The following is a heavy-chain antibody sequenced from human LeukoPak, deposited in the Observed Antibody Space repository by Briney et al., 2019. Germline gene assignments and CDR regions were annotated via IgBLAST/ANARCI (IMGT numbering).Heavy chain of an antibody. Sequence: PGGSLRLSCAASGFMFGSYSMNWVRQAPGKGLEWISYINLSGGTTYYADSVKGRFTISRDNSKNTLYLQMNSLRAEDTAVYYCAKDDYYDTSGYRDWGQGTLVTVSS. J-gene: IGHJ4*02. D-gene: IGHD3-22*01. V-gene: IGHV3-48*01. CDR1: GFMFGSYS. CDR2: INLSGGTT. CDR3: AKDDYYDTSGYRD.